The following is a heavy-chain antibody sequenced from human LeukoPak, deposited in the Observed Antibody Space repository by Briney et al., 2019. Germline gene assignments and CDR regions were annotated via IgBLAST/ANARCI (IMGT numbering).Heavy chain of an antibody. Sequence: SETLSLTCTVSSGSISSYYWSWIRQPPGKGLEWIGYIYYSGSTDYNPSLKSRVTISVDTSKNQFSLNLRSVTAADTAVYYCASPYTAMVTPQKYYYGMDVWGQGTTVTVSS. CDR2: IYYSGST. J-gene: IGHJ6*02. D-gene: IGHD5-18*01. CDR1: SGSISSYY. V-gene: IGHV4-59*01. CDR3: ASPYTAMVTPQKYYYGMDV.